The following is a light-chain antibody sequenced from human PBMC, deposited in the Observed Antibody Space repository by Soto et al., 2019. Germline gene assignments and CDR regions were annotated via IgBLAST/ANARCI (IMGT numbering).Light chain of an antibody. CDR3: ATWDDSLRAVV. Sequence: QSVLTQPPSVSAAPGQKVTISCSGSSSNIGTNYVSWYQQLPGTAPKLLIYDNDKRPSGIPDRFSGSKSGTSATLGILGLQTGDEADYYCATWDDSLRAVVFGGGTKLTVL. CDR1: SSNIGTNY. V-gene: IGLV1-51*01. CDR2: DND. J-gene: IGLJ3*02.